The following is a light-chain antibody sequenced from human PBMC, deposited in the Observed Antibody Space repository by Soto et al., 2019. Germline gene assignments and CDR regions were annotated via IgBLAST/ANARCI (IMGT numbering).Light chain of an antibody. CDR2: DAS. V-gene: IGKV1-16*01. CDR3: QQYRDYPLT. CDR1: QGIGIY. Sequence: DIQRTQSPSSLSASVGDRVTITCRASQGIGIYLAWFQQKAGKAPKSLIYDASSLQGGVPSRFSGSRSGTDFTLTITSLQPEDVATYYCQQYRDYPLTFGGGTKVEIK. J-gene: IGKJ4*01.